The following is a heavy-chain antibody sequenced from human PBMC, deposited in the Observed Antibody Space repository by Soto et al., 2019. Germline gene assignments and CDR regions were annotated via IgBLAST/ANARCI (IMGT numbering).Heavy chain of an antibody. D-gene: IGHD6-19*01. Sequence: QVQLVESGGGVVQPARSLRLSCAASGFTFSSYGMHWVRQAPGKGLEWVAVISYDGSNKYYADSVKGRVTISRDNSKNTLYLQMNILRAEDTAVYYCAKEPIPEDNSGYWCQGTLVAVSS. CDR3: AKEPIPEDNSGY. CDR1: GFTFSSYG. V-gene: IGHV3-30*18. CDR2: ISYDGSNK. J-gene: IGHJ4*02.